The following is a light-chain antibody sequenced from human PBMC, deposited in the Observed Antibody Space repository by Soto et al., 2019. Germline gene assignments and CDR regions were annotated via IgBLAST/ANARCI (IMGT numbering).Light chain of an antibody. CDR2: GNN. J-gene: IGLJ2*01. CDR1: ASNIGADYD. Sequence: QSVLTQPPSVSGAPGQRVTISCTGSASNIGADYDVHWYQHLPGTAPKLLIYGNNNRPSGGPERFSGSKSGASASLAITGLQAEDEADYYCQSYDNSLFLVFGGGTKLTVL. CDR3: QSYDNSLFLV. V-gene: IGLV1-40*01.